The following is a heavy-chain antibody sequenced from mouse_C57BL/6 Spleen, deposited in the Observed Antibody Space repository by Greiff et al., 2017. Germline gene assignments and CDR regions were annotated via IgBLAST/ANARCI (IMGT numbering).Heavy chain of an antibody. CDR3: ARSGYGYLYAMDY. V-gene: IGHV1-69*01. CDR2: IDPSDSNT. Sequence: QVQLQQPGAELVMPGASVKLSCKASGYTFTSYWMHWVKQRPGQGLAWIGEIDPSDSNTNYNQKFKGKSTLTVDKSSSTAYMQLSSLTSEDSAVYYCARSGYGYLYAMDYWGQGTSVTVSS. CDR1: GYTFTSYW. J-gene: IGHJ4*01. D-gene: IGHD2-2*01.